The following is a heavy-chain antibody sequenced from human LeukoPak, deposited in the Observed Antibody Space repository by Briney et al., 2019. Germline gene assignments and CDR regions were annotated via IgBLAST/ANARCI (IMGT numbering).Heavy chain of an antibody. CDR3: ARVDYDSSGYPFDY. CDR2: IYTSGST. D-gene: IGHD3-22*01. J-gene: IGHJ4*02. CDR1: GGSISSYY. Sequence: SETLSLTCTVSGGSISSYYWSWIRQPAGKGLEWIARIYTSGSTNYNPSLKSRVTMSVDTSKNQLSLKLSSVTAADTAVYYCARVDYDSSGYPFDYWGQGTLVTVSS. V-gene: IGHV4-4*07.